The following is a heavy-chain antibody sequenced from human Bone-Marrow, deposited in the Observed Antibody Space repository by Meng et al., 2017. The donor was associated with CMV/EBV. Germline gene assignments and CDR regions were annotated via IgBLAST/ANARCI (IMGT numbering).Heavy chain of an antibody. Sequence: ASVKVSCKASGYSFTTYGVTWVRQAPGQGLEWMEWISVSAGDTNYAQNLQGRLILTTDTSTNAAYMELRSLKSDDTAVYYCAKLGRVGSSPQYNWFDSWGQGTLVTVSS. D-gene: IGHD3-16*01. V-gene: IGHV1-18*01. CDR3: AKLGRVGSSPQYNWFDS. CDR2: ISVSAGDT. CDR1: GYSFTTYG. J-gene: IGHJ5*01.